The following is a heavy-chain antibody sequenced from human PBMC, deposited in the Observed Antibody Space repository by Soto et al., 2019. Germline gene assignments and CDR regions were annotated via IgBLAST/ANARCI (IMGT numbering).Heavy chain of an antibody. D-gene: IGHD1-26*01. Sequence: HPGGSLRLSCAVSGFTFSVSAIHWVRQASGKGLEWVGRIRSKADNYATAYGASVKGRFSISRDDSKNTAYLQMSSLNTEDTAVYYCARLAEWEYYDGMDVWGQGTTVTVSS. V-gene: IGHV3-73*01. CDR1: GFTFSVSA. J-gene: IGHJ6*02. CDR2: IRSKADNYAT. CDR3: ARLAEWEYYDGMDV.